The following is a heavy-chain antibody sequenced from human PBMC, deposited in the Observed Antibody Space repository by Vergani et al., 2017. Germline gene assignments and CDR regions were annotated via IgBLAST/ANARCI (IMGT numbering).Heavy chain of an antibody. J-gene: IGHJ3*02. Sequence: QMQLVQSGPEVKKPGTSVKVSCKASVFTFISSAMQWVRQARGQRLEGIGWIVIGSGNTNYAQKFQERVAITRDMSTSTACMELSSLRSEDTAVYYCAAWWQSRSAFDIWGQGTMVTVSS. CDR3: AAWWQSRSAFDI. V-gene: IGHV1-58*02. D-gene: IGHD2-15*01. CDR1: VFTFISSA. CDR2: IVIGSGNT.